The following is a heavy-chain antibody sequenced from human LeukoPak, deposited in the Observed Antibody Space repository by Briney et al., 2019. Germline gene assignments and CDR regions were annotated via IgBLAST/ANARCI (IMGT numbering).Heavy chain of an antibody. CDR3: AKDPNPYCSGGSCFFDY. CDR1: GFTFSSYG. Sequence: GGSLRLSCAASGFTFSSYGMHWVRQAPGKGLEWVAFIRYDGSNKYYADSVKGRFTISRDNSKNTLYLQMNSLRAEDTAVYYCAKDPNPYCSGGSCFFDYWGQGTLVTVSS. CDR2: IRYDGSNK. J-gene: IGHJ4*02. V-gene: IGHV3-30*02. D-gene: IGHD2-15*01.